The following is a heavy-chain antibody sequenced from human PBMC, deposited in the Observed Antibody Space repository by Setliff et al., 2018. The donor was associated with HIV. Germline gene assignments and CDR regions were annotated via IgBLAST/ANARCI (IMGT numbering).Heavy chain of an antibody. Sequence: SETLSLTCNVSGGSISSTNHYWGWIRQPPGKGLEWIGSIYYSGSTYYKPSLKSRVTISVDTSKNQFSLKLNSVTAADTAVYYCARGGGRGWLDLYYWGQGTLVTVSS. J-gene: IGHJ4*02. CDR2: IYYSGST. V-gene: IGHV4-39*07. CDR3: ARGGGRGWLDLYY. CDR1: GGSISSTNHY. D-gene: IGHD3-10*01.